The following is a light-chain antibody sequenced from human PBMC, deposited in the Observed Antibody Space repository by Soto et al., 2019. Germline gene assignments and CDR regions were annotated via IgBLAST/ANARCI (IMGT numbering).Light chain of an antibody. Sequence: QSVLTQPASVSGSPGQSITISCTGTSSDVGSYNYVSWYQQHPGKALKLMIYEGSKRPSGVSNRFSGSKSGNTASLTISGLQAEYEADYYCCSYAGSSTSYVFGTGTKVTVL. J-gene: IGLJ1*01. CDR2: EGS. CDR1: SSDVGSYNY. CDR3: CSYAGSSTSYV. V-gene: IGLV2-23*01.